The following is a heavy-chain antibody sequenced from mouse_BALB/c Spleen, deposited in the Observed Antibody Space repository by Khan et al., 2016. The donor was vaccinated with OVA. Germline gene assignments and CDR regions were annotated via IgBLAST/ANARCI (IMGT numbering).Heavy chain of an antibody. CDR2: THPTNGRT. V-gene: IGHV1S81*02. CDR1: GYTFTSYW. J-gene: IGHJ2*01. Sequence: QVQLQQPGAELVKAGASVKMSCKASGYTFTSYWLHWVKQRLGQGLEWFADTHPTNGRTYYNDNFKSSATLTVDKSSSTAYMLLSGPTFEDSAVYYCARIKKIVATYFDYWGQGTTLTVSS. CDR3: ARIKKIVATYFDY. D-gene: IGHD1-1*01.